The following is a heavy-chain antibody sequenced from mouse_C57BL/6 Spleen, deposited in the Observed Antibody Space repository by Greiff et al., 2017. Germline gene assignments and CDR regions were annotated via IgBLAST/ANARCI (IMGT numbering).Heavy chain of an antibody. J-gene: IGHJ3*01. CDR2: INPYNGGT. CDR1: GYTFTDYY. V-gene: IGHV1-19*01. D-gene: IGHD2-3*01. CDR3: ARNDGYSYFAY. Sequence: VQLQQSGPVLVKPGASVKMSCKASGYTFTDYYMNWVKQSHGKSLEWIGVINPYNGGTSYNQKFKGKATLTVDKSSSTASMELNSLTPEDSAVYYCARNDGYSYFAYWGQGTLVTVSA.